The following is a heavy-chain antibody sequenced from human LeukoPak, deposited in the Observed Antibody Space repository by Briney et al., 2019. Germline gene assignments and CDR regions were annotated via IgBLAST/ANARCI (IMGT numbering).Heavy chain of an antibody. CDR1: GFTFSSYG. V-gene: IGHV3-33*06. J-gene: IGHJ4*02. CDR2: IWYDGSNK. CDR3: AKYRTFSNSWPDY. D-gene: IGHD6-13*01. Sequence: GRSLRLSCAASGFTFSSYGMHWVRQAPGKGLEWVAVIWYDGSNKYYADSVKGRFTISRDSSKNTLYLQMNSLRAEDTAVYYCAKYRTFSNSWPDYWGQGTLVTVSS.